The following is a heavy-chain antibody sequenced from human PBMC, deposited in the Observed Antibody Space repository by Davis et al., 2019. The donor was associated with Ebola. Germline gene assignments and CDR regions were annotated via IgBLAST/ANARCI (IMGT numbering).Heavy chain of an antibody. Sequence: GESLKISCSASGFTFSNYWMHWVRQAPGKGPVWVSRISPDGSATGYADSVKGRFTISRDNAKNSLYLQVNSLRAEDTAVYYCARSGLSFGVVKYHYGMDVWGKGTTVTVSS. V-gene: IGHV3-74*01. CDR1: GFTFSNYW. D-gene: IGHD3-3*01. J-gene: IGHJ6*04. CDR3: ARSGLSFGVVKYHYGMDV. CDR2: ISPDGSAT.